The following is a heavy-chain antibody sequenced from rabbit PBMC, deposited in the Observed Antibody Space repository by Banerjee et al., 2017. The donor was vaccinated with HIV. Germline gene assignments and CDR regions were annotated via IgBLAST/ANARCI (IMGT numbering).Heavy chain of an antibody. CDR1: GFDLSSYYV. V-gene: IGHV1S45*01. J-gene: IGHJ4*01. CDR3: ARDAGYAGSNL. D-gene: IGHD4-2*01. CDR2: IDAGSGTT. Sequence: QEQLEESGGGLVKPEGSLKLSCTASGFDLSSYYVMCWVRQAPGKGLEWIGCIDAGSGTTYYATWAKGRFTISKTSSTTVTLQMTSLTAADTATYFCARDAGYAGSNLWGPGTLVTVS.